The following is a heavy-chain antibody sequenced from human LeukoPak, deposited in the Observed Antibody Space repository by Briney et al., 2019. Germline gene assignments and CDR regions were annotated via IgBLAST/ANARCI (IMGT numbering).Heavy chain of an antibody. CDR1: GFSVSSKY. V-gene: IGHV3-53*01. CDR2: IYTNGDT. D-gene: IGHD1-26*01. CDR3: ARESGSYEE. Sequence: GGSLRLSCAVSGFSVSSKYMSWVRQAPGKRLEWVSVIYTNGDTYDADAVKGRFTISRDDSENTVYPQMNSLRAEDTAMYYCARESGSYEEWGQGTLVTVSS. J-gene: IGHJ4*02.